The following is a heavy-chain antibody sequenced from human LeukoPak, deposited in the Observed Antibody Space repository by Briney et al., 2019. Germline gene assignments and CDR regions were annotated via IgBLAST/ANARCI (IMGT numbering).Heavy chain of an antibody. J-gene: IGHJ4*02. D-gene: IGHD3-22*01. CDR2: IKSKTDGGTT. CDR3: TSEYYYDSSGPFDY. Sequence: GGSLRLSCAASGFTFSNAWMSWVRQAPGKGLEWVGRIKSKTDGGTTDYAAPVKGRFTISRDDSKNTLYLQMNSLKTEDTAVYYCTSEYYYDSSGPFDYWGQGTLVTVSS. V-gene: IGHV3-15*01. CDR1: GFTFSNAW.